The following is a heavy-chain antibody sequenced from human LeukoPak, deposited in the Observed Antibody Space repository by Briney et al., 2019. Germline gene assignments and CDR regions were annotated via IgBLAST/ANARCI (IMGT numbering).Heavy chain of an antibody. CDR1: GDSVSSNSAA. CDR2: TYYRSKWYN. Sequence: SQTLSLTCAISGDSVSSNSAAWNWIRQSPLRGLEWLGRTYYRSKWYNEYAVSVKSRVIINPDTSKNQFSLQLNSVTPEDTAVYYCARLRRTYYDILTGYSVRGYFDYWGQGTLVTVSS. V-gene: IGHV6-1*01. D-gene: IGHD3-9*01. J-gene: IGHJ4*02. CDR3: ARLRRTYYDILTGYSVRGYFDY.